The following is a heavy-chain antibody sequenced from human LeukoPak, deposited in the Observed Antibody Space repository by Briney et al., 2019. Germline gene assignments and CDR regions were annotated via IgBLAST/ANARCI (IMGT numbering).Heavy chain of an antibody. CDR2: ISTSSIYI. V-gene: IGHV3-21*01. CDR1: GFTFSNYN. J-gene: IGHJ4*02. D-gene: IGHD6-13*01. CDR3: ARDENIAAAGYFDY. Sequence: GGSLRLSCAASGFTFSNYNMNWVRQAPGKGLEWVSSISTSSIYIYYADSVKGRFTISRDNAKNSLYLQMNSLRAEDTAVYYCARDENIAAAGYFDYWGQGTLVTVSS.